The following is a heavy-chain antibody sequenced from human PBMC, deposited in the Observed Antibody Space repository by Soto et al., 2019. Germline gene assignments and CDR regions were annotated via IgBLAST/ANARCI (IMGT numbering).Heavy chain of an antibody. CDR3: ARVPIDNYCSGGSCYSVAGAFDI. Sequence: QVQLVQSGAEVKKPGASVKVSCKASGYTFTSYGISWVRQAPGQGLEWMGWISAYNGNTNYAQKLQGGVTMTTDTSTSTAYMELRSLRSDDTAVYYCARVPIDNYCSGGSCYSVAGAFDIWGQGTMVTVSS. CDR1: GYTFTSYG. D-gene: IGHD2-15*01. V-gene: IGHV1-18*01. CDR2: ISAYNGNT. J-gene: IGHJ3*02.